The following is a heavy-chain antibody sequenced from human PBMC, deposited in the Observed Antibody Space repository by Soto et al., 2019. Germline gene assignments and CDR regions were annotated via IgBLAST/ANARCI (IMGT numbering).Heavy chain of an antibody. Sequence: SGPTLVNPTQTLTLTCTFSGFSVSASGVGVGWIRQPPGKALEWLALIYWDDDKRYSPSLKSRLTITKDTSKNQVVLTMTNMDPVDTATYYCAHISRPQTVTTNWYFDLWGRGTLVTVSS. J-gene: IGHJ2*01. CDR2: IYWDDDK. D-gene: IGHD4-17*01. CDR3: AHISRPQTVTTNWYFDL. CDR1: GFSVSASGVG. V-gene: IGHV2-5*02.